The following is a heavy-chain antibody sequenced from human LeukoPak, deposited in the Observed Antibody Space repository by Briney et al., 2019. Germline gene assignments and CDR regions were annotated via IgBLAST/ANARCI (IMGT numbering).Heavy chain of an antibody. CDR2: ISSNGGST. CDR1: GFTFSSYA. D-gene: IGHD1-1*01. V-gene: IGHV3-64*01. CDR3: ARTERPYYYYYYYMDV. J-gene: IGHJ6*03. Sequence: PGGSLRLSCAASGFTFSSYAMHWVRQAPGKGLEYVSAISSNGGSTYYANSVKGRFTISRDNSKNTLYLHMGSLRAEDMAVYYCARTERPYYYYYYYMDVWGKGTTVTVSS.